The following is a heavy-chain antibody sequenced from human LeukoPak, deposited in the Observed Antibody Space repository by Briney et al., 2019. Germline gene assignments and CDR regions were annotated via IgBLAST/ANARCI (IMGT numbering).Heavy chain of an antibody. CDR1: EFTFRSYD. CDR2: ISYDGSNK. D-gene: IGHD1-1*01. CDR3: AKGGGGTNYYYMDV. Sequence: PGRSLRLSCVASEFTFRSYDMHWVRQAPGKGLEWVAVISYDGSNKDYADSVKGRFTISRDNTKNTLFLQMNSLRAEDMALYYCAKGGGGTNYYYMDVWGKGTTVTVSS. J-gene: IGHJ6*03. V-gene: IGHV3-30*18.